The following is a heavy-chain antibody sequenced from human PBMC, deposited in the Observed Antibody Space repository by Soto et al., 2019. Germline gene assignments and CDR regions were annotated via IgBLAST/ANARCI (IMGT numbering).Heavy chain of an antibody. J-gene: IGHJ6*02. D-gene: IGHD3-10*01. CDR2: MNPNSGNT. Sequence: ASVKVSCKSSGYTFTSYDINWVRQATGQGLEWMGWMNPNSGNTGYAQKFQGRVTMTRDTSTSTAYMELSSLRPDDTAVYYCARAGSSDGTDAWAKGPRSPSP. CDR1: GYTFTSYD. V-gene: IGHV1-8*01. CDR3: ARAGSSDGTDA.